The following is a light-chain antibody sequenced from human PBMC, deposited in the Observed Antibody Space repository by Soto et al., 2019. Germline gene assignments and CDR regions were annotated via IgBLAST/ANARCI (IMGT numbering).Light chain of an antibody. CDR3: QQYNNLPPYT. V-gene: IGKV3-15*01. CDR2: GAS. J-gene: IGKJ2*01. Sequence: EIVMTQSPATLSVSPGERAILSCRASQSVSSNLAWYQQKPGQAPRLLIYGASTRATGIPARFSGSGSGTEFTLTISSLQSEDFAVYYCQQYNNLPPYTFGQGTKLESK. CDR1: QSVSSN.